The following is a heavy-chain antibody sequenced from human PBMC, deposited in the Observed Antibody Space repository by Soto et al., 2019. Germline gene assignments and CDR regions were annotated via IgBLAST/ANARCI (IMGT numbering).Heavy chain of an antibody. CDR1: GGSFSGYY. D-gene: IGHD2-15*01. Sequence: SETLSLTCAVYGGSFSGYYWSWIRQPPGKGLEWIGEINHSGSTNYNPSLKSRVTISVDTSKNQFSLKLSSVTAADTAVYYCASAGVVAATYWGQGTLVTVSS. CDR2: INHSGST. CDR3: ASAGVVAATY. J-gene: IGHJ4*02. V-gene: IGHV4-34*01.